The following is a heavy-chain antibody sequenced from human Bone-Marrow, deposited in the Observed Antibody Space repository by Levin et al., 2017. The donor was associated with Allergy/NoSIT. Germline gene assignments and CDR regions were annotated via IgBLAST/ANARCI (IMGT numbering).Heavy chain of an antibody. Sequence: HGESLKISCKTSGYTFTTYGINWVRQAPGQAPEWMGWINTDTGNPTYAQGFTGRFEFSLDTSVSTAYLQISSLKPEDTAVYYCARKGKGDSYAETWGQGTLVTVSS. J-gene: IGHJ5*02. CDR2: INTDTGNP. CDR3: ARKGKGDSYAET. D-gene: IGHD3-16*01. V-gene: IGHV7-4-1*02. CDR1: GYTFTTYG.